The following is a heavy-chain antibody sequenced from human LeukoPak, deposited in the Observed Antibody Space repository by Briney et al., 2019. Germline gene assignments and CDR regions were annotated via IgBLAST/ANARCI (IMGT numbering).Heavy chain of an antibody. D-gene: IGHD5-18*01. J-gene: IGHJ4*02. V-gene: IGHV4-39*01. CDR2: IYYSGST. CDR1: GGSISSSSYY. CDR3: ARRRGDTAMDTLDY. Sequence: SETPSLTCTVSGGSISSSSYYWGWIRQPPGKGLEWIGSIYYSGSTYYNPSLKSRVTISVDTSKNQFSLKLSSVTAADTAVYYCARRRGDTAMDTLDYWGQGTLVTVSS.